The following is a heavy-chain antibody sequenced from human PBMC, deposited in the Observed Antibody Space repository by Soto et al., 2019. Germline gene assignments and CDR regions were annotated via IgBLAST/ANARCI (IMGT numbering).Heavy chain of an antibody. V-gene: IGHV4-31*03. CDR1: GGSISSGGYS. D-gene: IGHD3-10*01. J-gene: IGHJ4*02. Sequence: QVQLQESGPGLVKPSQTLSLTCTVSGGSISSGGYSWSWIRQHPGKGLEWIGYIYNSGSTDYNPSLKSRASISVDTSKNQFSLRLSSVTAADTAVYYCARFTGSGTSPFDSWGQGTLVTVSS. CDR2: IYNSGST. CDR3: ARFTGSGTSPFDS.